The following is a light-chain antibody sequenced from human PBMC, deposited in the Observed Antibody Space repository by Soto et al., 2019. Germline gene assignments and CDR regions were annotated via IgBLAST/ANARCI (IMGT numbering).Light chain of an antibody. CDR2: KAS. J-gene: IGKJ1*01. CDR3: QQYDTYWT. CDR1: ESISNW. Sequence: DIQMTQSPSTLSASVGDRVIITCRASESISNWLAWYQQKPGKAPNLLIYKASSLKSGVPLRFSGSGSGTEFTLTINSLQPYDFATYYCQQYDTYWTFGQGTKVDIK. V-gene: IGKV1-5*03.